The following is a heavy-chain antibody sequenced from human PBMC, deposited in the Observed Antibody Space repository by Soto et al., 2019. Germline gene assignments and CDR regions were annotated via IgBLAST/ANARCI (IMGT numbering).Heavy chain of an antibody. CDR3: TTDSYTSVIVVRFDY. V-gene: IGHV3-15*07. CDR2: IKSKGHGGTT. CDR1: GFAFSNAW. Sequence: LGGSLRLSCAASGFAFSNAWINWVRQSPGKGLEWVGRIKSKGHGGTTDFAAPVRGRFAISRDDSRNLVYMQMNSLNTEDTAVYYCTTDSYTSVIVVRFDYWGHGTLVTVSS. J-gene: IGHJ4*01. D-gene: IGHD3-22*01.